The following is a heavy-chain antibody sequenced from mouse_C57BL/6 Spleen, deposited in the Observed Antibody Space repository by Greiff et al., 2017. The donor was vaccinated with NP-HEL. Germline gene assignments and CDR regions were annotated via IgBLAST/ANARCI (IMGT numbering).Heavy chain of an antibody. D-gene: IGHD2-4*01. CDR3: ARAVEGDYAYWYFDV. J-gene: IGHJ1*03. CDR2: INYDGSST. V-gene: IGHV5-16*01. Sequence: DVKLVESEGGLVQPGSSMKLSCTASGFTFSDYYMAWVRQVPEKGLEWVANINYDGSSTYYLDSLKSRFIISRDNAKNILYLQMSSLKSEDTATYYCARAVEGDYAYWYFDVWGTGTTVTVSS. CDR1: GFTFSDYY.